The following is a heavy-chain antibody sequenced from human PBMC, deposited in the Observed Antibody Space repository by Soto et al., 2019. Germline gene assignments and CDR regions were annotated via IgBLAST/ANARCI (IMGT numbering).Heavy chain of an antibody. CDR3: TRGFSFPREDY. CDR2: IRSKAYGGTT. J-gene: IGHJ4*02. V-gene: IGHV3-49*04. CDR1: GFTFSNYA. D-gene: IGHD3-16*02. Sequence: PGGSLRLSCAASGFTFSNYAMSWVRQAPGKGLEWVGFIRSKAYGGTTEYAASVKGRFTISRDDSKSIAHLQMNSLKTEDTAVYYCTRGFSFPREDYWGQGTLVTVSS.